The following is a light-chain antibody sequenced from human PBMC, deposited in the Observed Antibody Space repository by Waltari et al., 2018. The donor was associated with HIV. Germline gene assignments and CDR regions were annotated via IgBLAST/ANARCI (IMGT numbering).Light chain of an antibody. CDR3: QQYYSTPYT. V-gene: IGKV4-1*01. CDR1: QSVLYSSNNKNY. CDR2: WAS. Sequence: DIVMTQSPDSLTVFLGERATINCQPSQSVLYSSNNKNYLAWYQQKAGQPPRLLIYWASTRESGVPDRFSASGSGTDFSLTISSLQAEDVAVYYCQQYYSTPYTFGQGTKLEIK. J-gene: IGKJ2*01.